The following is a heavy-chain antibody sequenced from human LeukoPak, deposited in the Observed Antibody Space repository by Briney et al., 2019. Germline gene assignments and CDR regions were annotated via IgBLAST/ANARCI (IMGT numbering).Heavy chain of an antibody. D-gene: IGHD3-3*01. CDR3: ARAVFWGGY. V-gene: IGHV3-23*01. Sequence: GGSLRLSCAASGFTFSSYAMSWVCQAPGKGLEWVSAISGSGGRTYYADSVKGRFTISRDNAKNSLYLQMNSLRAEDTAVYYCARAVFWGGYWGQGTLVSVSS. CDR1: GFTFSSYA. J-gene: IGHJ4*02. CDR2: ISGSGGRT.